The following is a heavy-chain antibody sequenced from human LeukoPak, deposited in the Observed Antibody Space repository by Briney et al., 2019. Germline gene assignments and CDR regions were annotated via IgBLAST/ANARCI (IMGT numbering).Heavy chain of an antibody. V-gene: IGHV3-20*04. J-gene: IGHJ4*02. D-gene: IGHD6-19*01. CDR2: INWNGGST. CDR3: ARGVAYSSGGGFDY. Sequence: RSGGSLRLSCAASGFSFSDYWMNWVRQAPGKGLEWVSAINWNGGSTGYADSVKGRFTISRDSAKNSLYLQINGLRAEDTALYYCARGVAYSSGGGFDYWGQGTLVTVSS. CDR1: GFSFSDYW.